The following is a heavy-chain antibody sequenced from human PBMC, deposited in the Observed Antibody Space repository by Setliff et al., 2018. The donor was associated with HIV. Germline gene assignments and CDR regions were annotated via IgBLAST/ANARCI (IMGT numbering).Heavy chain of an antibody. CDR2: INDNGST. J-gene: IGHJ6*02. D-gene: IGHD3-10*01. CDR3: ARVRGRYYYHYAMDV. Sequence: LSLTCAVYGGSFSGYYWSWIRQPPGKGLEWIGEINDNGSTNYNPSLKSQVTISVDTSKNQFSLKLSSVTAADTAVYYCARVRGRYYYHYAMDVWGQGTTVTVSS. V-gene: IGHV4-34*01. CDR1: GGSFSGYY.